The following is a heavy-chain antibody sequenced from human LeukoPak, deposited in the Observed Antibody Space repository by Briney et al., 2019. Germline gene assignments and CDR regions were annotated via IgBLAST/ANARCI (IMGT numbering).Heavy chain of an antibody. J-gene: IGHJ5*02. CDR2: ISSSSSYI. D-gene: IGHD3-10*01. Sequence: GGSLRLSCAASGFIFSSYSMNWVRQAPGKGLEWVSSISSSSSYIYYADSVKGRFTISRDNAKNSLYLQMNSLRAEDTAVYYCARAYGSGSYKEYWFDPWGQGTLVTASS. CDR3: ARAYGSGSYKEYWFDP. CDR1: GFIFSSYS. V-gene: IGHV3-21*01.